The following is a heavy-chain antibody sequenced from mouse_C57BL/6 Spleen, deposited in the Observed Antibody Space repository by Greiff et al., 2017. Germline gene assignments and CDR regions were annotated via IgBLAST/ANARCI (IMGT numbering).Heavy chain of an antibody. CDR3: ARGTYYDYARYFDG. D-gene: IGHD2-4*01. CDR1: GYTFTDYN. Sequence: VQLQQSGPELVKPGASVKIPCKASGYTFTDYNMDWVKQSHGKSLEWIGDINPNNGGTIYNQKFKGKATLTVDKSSSTAYMELRSLTSEDTAVYYCARGTYYDYARYFDGWGTGTTVTVAS. CDR2: INPNNGGT. V-gene: IGHV1-18*01. J-gene: IGHJ1*03.